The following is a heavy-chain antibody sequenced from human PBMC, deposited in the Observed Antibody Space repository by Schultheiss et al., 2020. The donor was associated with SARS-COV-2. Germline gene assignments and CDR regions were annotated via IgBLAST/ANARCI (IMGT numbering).Heavy chain of an antibody. Sequence: GGSLRLSCAASGFTFSSYAMHWVRQAPGKGLVWVSRINSDGSSTSYADSVKGRFTISRDNAKNTLYLQMNSLRAEDTAVYYCAREGIAAQNWFDPWGQGTLVTVSS. CDR1: GFTFSSYA. CDR2: INSDGSST. D-gene: IGHD6-13*01. CDR3: AREGIAAQNWFDP. J-gene: IGHJ5*02. V-gene: IGHV3-74*01.